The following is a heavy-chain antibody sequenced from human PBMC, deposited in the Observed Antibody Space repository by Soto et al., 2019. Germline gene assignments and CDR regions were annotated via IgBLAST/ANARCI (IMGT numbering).Heavy chain of an antibody. CDR3: ARNMDTPTDDYYYYGMDV. CDR1: GFSFSSHA. Sequence: QVQLVESGGGVVQPGRSLRLSCTASGFSFSSHAMHWVRQAPGNGLEWLAVISYDGGNKYYVDSVKGRFSVSRDNSKNTLDLQMNSLRDEDTAVYYCARNMDTPTDDYYYYGMDVWGQGTTVSVS. CDR2: ISYDGGNK. J-gene: IGHJ6*02. D-gene: IGHD5-18*01. V-gene: IGHV3-30*03.